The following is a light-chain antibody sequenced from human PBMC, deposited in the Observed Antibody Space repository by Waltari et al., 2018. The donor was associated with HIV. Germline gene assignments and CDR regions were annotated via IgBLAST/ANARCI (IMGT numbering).Light chain of an antibody. Sequence: QSVLTQPPSASGTPGQRVSISCSGTDSNIGRNTVNWYQHLPGTAPKLLMYNNNERPSGVPERFSGSKSGTSASLAISGLQSDDEANYYCATWDDSLRGRVFGGGTKLTVL. J-gene: IGLJ3*02. CDR1: DSNIGRNT. CDR2: NNN. V-gene: IGLV1-44*01. CDR3: ATWDDSLRGRV.